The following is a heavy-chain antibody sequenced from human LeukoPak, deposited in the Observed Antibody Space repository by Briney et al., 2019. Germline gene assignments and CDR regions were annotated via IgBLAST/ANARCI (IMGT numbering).Heavy chain of an antibody. D-gene: IGHD2-2*01. J-gene: IGHJ5*02. Sequence: GGSLRLSCAASGFTFSSYEMNWVRQAPGKGLEWVSYISSSGSTIYYGDSVKGRITISRDNAKNSLYLQMNSLRAEDTAVYYCAKLPRGYCSSASCPNWFDPWGQGTRVTVSS. CDR1: GFTFSSYE. CDR2: ISSSGSTI. V-gene: IGHV3-48*03. CDR3: AKLPRGYCSSASCPNWFDP.